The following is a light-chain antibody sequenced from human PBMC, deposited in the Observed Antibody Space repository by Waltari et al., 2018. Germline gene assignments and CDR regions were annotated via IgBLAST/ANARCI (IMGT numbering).Light chain of an antibody. CDR1: SSDLGPYAY. Sequence: QSALTQPAPVSGSPGQSFTISCTGSSSDLGPYAYVPRYQQSPGKAPKLIIYDIGTPPSGVSDRFSGSKSGNTASLTISGLQAEDESDYYCCAYTSSSSLGVFGTGTKVTVL. V-gene: IGLV2-14*03. J-gene: IGLJ1*01. CDR2: DIG. CDR3: CAYTSSSSLGV.